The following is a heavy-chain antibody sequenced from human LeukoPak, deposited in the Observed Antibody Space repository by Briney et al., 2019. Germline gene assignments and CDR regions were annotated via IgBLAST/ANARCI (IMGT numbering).Heavy chain of an antibody. D-gene: IGHD2-2*01. CDR3: ARAPITSQFYFDY. V-gene: IGHV3-20*04. Sequence: GGSLRLSCRASGFAFDVHGMSWVRQVPGKGREWASGINWNGGRTGYADPLTGRFTISRDNAKNSLYLQMDSLRAEDTALYYCARAPITSQFYFDYWGQGTLVTVSS. CDR2: INWNGGRT. J-gene: IGHJ4*02. CDR1: GFAFDVHG.